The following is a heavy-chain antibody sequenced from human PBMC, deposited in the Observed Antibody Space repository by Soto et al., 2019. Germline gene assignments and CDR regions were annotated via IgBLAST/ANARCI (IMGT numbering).Heavy chain of an antibody. D-gene: IGHD3-3*01. Sequence: QLHLVQSGAVVKKPGASVTVSCSASGYPVTAYYMHWVRQAPGRGLEWMGGINPATGAAKYTQTFQGRVTMTGDTSTSTVFIELSGPASEDTAVFYCARGGGVGVAGSAAFEMWGQGTLVTVSS. J-gene: IGHJ3*02. CDR3: ARGGGVGVAGSAAFEM. CDR1: GYPVTAYY. CDR2: INPATGAA. V-gene: IGHV1-2*02.